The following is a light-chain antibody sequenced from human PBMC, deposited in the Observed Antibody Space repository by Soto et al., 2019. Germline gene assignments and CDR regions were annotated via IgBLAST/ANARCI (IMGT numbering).Light chain of an antibody. V-gene: IGLV2-11*01. Sequence: QSVLTQPRSVSGSPGQSVTISCTGTSSDVGGYNYVSWYQQHPGKAPKLMIYDVSKRPSGVPDRFSGSKSGNTASVAISGLQAEDGADYYCCSYAGNYTLLFGGGTKLTVL. J-gene: IGLJ2*01. CDR2: DVS. CDR3: CSYAGNYTLL. CDR1: SSDVGGYNY.